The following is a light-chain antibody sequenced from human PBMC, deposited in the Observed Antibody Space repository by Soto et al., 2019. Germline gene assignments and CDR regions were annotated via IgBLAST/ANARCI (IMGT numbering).Light chain of an antibody. J-gene: IGKJ1*01. CDR1: QGIRND. V-gene: IGKV1-6*01. CDR2: AAS. Sequence: AIQMTQPPSSLSASVGDRVTITCRASQGIRNDLGWYQQKPGKAPKLLIYAASTLQSGVPSRFSGSGSGTDFTLTISSLQPEDFATYYCLQDYNYPRTFGQGTKVEIQ. CDR3: LQDYNYPRT.